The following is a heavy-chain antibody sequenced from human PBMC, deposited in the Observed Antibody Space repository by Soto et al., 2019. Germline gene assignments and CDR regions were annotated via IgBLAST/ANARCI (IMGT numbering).Heavy chain of an antibody. CDR2: ISSSSSYT. CDR1: GFTFSDYY. J-gene: IGHJ6*02. CDR3: ASGPQRRSDDYYYYGMDV. Sequence: TGGSLRLSCAASGFTFSDYYMSWIRQAPGKXLEWVSYISSSSSYTNYADSVKGRFTISRDNAKNSLYLQMNSLRAEDTAVYYCASGPQRRSDDYYYYGMDVWGQGTTVTVSS. V-gene: IGHV3-11*06.